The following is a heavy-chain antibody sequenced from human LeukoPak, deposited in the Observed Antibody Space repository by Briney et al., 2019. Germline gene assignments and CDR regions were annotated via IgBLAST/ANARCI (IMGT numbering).Heavy chain of an antibody. J-gene: IGHJ6*03. CDR1: GYTFSGSY. V-gene: IGHV1-2*06. Sequence: ASVKVSCKASGYTFSGSYIHWVRQAPGQGLEWLGRINPNSGDTNYAQNLHGRVTMTRDTSITTAYMELNSLTSDDTAVYFCARSAEHCNNGVCFTDYYMDVWGKGTAVTVSS. CDR2: INPNSGDT. CDR3: ARSAEHCNNGVCFTDYYMDV. D-gene: IGHD2-8*01.